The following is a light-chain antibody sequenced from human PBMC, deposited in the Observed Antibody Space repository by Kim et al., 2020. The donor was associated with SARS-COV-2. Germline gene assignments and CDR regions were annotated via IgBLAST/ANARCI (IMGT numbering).Light chain of an antibody. Sequence: GQSIHLSRDGTRSDGGGYNDFLWYQQHPGKDPKPMIYEVSNRPLGVSNRFACYKSGHTAFPTISGTQAEDEGDYYCSSYTSSSIWVFGGGTQLTVL. V-gene: IGLV2-14*01. CDR3: SSYTSSSIWV. J-gene: IGLJ3*02. CDR1: RSDGGGYND. CDR2: EVS.